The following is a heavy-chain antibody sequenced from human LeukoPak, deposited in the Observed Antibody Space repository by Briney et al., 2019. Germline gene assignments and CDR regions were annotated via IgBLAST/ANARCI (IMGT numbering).Heavy chain of an antibody. Sequence: SQTLSLTCAISGDSVSSNSAAWNWIRQSPSRGLEWLGRTYYRSRWYNDYAVSVKSRISISPDTSRNQFSLQLDSVTPEDTAVYYCARLDANFADFWGQGTPVTVSS. CDR1: GDSVSSNSAA. D-gene: IGHD1-7*01. CDR2: TYYRSRWYN. V-gene: IGHV6-1*01. J-gene: IGHJ4*02. CDR3: ARLDANFADF.